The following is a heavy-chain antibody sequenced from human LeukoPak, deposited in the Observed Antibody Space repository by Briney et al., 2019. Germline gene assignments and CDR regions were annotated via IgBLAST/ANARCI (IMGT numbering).Heavy chain of an antibody. CDR2: IYYSGST. Sequence: SETLSLTCNVSGGSISSSSYYWGWIRQPPGKGLEWIGSIYYSGSTYYNPSLKSRVTISVDTSKNQFSLKLSSVTAADTAVYYCASGYSYGYVWYWGQGTLVTVSS. D-gene: IGHD5-18*01. CDR3: ASGYSYGYVWY. CDR1: GGSISSSSYY. V-gene: IGHV4-39*01. J-gene: IGHJ4*02.